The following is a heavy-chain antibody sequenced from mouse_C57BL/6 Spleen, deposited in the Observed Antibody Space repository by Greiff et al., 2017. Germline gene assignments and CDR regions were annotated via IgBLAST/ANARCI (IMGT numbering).Heavy chain of an antibody. CDR2: IDPEDGDP. Sequence: VQLQQSGAELVRPGASVKLSCTASGFNIKDYYMHWVKQRPEQGPEWIGRIDPEDGDPEYAPKFQGKATMTADTSSNTAYLQLSSLTSEDTAVYYCTTPIYYYGSSYQDFDYWGQGTTLTVSS. V-gene: IGHV14-1*01. D-gene: IGHD1-1*01. CDR3: TTPIYYYGSSYQDFDY. J-gene: IGHJ2*01. CDR1: GFNIKDYY.